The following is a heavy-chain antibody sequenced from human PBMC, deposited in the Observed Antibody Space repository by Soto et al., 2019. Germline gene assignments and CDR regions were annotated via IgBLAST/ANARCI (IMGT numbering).Heavy chain of an antibody. D-gene: IGHD6-13*01. CDR2: ISAYNGNT. J-gene: IGHJ4*02. CDR1: GYTFTSYG. Sequence: QVQLVQSGAEVKKPGASVKVSCKASGYTFTSYGISWVRQAPGQGLEWMGWISAYNGNTNYAQKLQGRVTMTTDTPTSTAYLELRSPRTDDTAVYACAREDPRSLNWGQGTLVTVSS. CDR3: AREDPRSLN. V-gene: IGHV1-18*01.